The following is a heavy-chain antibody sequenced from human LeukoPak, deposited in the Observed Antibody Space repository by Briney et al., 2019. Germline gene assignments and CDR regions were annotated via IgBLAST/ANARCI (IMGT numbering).Heavy chain of an antibody. V-gene: IGHV3-21*06. CDR2: IGGSSDDI. J-gene: IGHJ4*02. CDR1: GFTVSSNS. D-gene: IGHD1-26*01. Sequence: GGSLRLSCTVSGFTVSSNSMSWVRQAPGKGLEWVSSIGGSSDDIYYADSVKGRFTVSRDNSKNSLYLQMKRLRAEDTALYYCARRGYHDYSGFDYWGQGTLVTVSS. CDR3: ARRGYHDYSGFDY.